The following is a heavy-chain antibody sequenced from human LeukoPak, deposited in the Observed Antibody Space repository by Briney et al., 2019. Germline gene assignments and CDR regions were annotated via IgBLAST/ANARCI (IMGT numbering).Heavy chain of an antibody. D-gene: IGHD3-10*01. Sequence: SETLSLTCTVSGGSIDRSGSYWGWIRQPPGKGLEWIGSISYSGSAYYTPSLKSRVTISLDTSKNQFSLKLNSVTAADTAVYYCARGIGLWFGDPSYMDVWGRGTTVTVSS. CDR1: GGSIDRSGSY. CDR3: ARGIGLWFGDPSYMDV. CDR2: ISYSGSA. V-gene: IGHV4-39*07. J-gene: IGHJ6*03.